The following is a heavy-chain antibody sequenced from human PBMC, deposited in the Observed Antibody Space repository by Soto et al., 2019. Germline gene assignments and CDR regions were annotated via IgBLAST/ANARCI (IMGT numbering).Heavy chain of an antibody. CDR2: IYYSGST. J-gene: IGHJ6*02. D-gene: IGHD1-26*01. CDR3: TRVGGSVSGMDV. V-gene: IGHV4-61*01. Sequence: SETLSLTCTVSGGSVSSGSYYWSWIRQPPGKGLEWIGYIYYSGSTNYNPSLKSRVTISRDNSKNTLYLQMNSLRAEDTAVYYCTRVGGSVSGMDVWGQGTTVTVSS. CDR1: GGSVSSGSYY.